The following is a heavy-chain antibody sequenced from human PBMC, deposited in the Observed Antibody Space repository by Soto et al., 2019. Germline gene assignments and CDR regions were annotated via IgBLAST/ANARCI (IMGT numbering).Heavy chain of an antibody. CDR3: ASEVGYGDFSAALLD. D-gene: IGHD4-17*01. CDR1: GGTFSSHA. V-gene: IGHV1-69*01. Sequence: VQLMQSGAEVKQPGSSVPVSCTASGGTFSSHAINWVLQAPGQGLAWMGGVISLLGTAIYAHTFKGRVKIPADHSTSTAYMELNSMRSDDTAVYYCASEVGYGDFSAALLDWGQGTLVTVSS. J-gene: IGHJ4*02. CDR2: VISLLGTA.